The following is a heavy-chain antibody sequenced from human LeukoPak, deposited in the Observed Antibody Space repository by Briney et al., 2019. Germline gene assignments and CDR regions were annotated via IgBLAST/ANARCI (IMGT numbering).Heavy chain of an antibody. CDR1: GFTFSSYG. V-gene: IGHV3-23*01. D-gene: IGHD2-8*02. Sequence: GGSLRLSCAASGFTFSSYGMSWVRQAPGRGLEWVSSIFPSGGEIHYADSVRGRFTISRDNSKSTLSLQMNSLRAEDTAIYYCATYRQVLLPFESWGQGTLVTVSS. CDR2: IFPSGGEI. CDR3: ATYRQVLLPFES. J-gene: IGHJ4*02.